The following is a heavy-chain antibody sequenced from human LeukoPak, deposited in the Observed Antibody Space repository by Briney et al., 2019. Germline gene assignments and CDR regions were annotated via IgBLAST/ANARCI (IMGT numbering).Heavy chain of an antibody. CDR3: AIEMIVGY. Sequence: PGGSLRLSCPAAGFTSSIYTMNCVRQAPGKGLEWVSSISSSSSYIYYADSVKGRFTISRDNAKNSLYLQMNSLRADDTAVYYCAIEMIVGYCGQGTLVTVSS. CDR2: ISSSSSYI. D-gene: IGHD2-21*01. J-gene: IGHJ4*02. CDR1: GFTSSIYT. V-gene: IGHV3-21*01.